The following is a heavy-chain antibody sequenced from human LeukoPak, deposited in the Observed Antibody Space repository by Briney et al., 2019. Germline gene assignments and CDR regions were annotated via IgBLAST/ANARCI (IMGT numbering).Heavy chain of an antibody. CDR1: GGAFSSYA. D-gene: IGHD3-10*01. CDR3: ARVKVSGANWYFDL. CDR2: IIPILGIA. J-gene: IGHJ2*01. V-gene: IGHV1-69*04. Sequence: SVKVSCKASGGAFSSYAISWVRQAPGQGLEWMGRIIPILGIANYAQKFQGRVTITADKSTSTAYMELSSLRSEDTAVYYCARVKVSGANWYFDLWGRGTLVTVSS.